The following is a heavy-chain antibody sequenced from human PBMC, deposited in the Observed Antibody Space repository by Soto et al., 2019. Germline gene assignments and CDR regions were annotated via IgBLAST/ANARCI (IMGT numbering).Heavy chain of an antibody. V-gene: IGHV3-15*01. Sequence: EVQLVESGGGLVKPGGSLRLSCAASGFTFSDAWMSWVRQAPGKGLEWVGLIKKKTDGGIADYAAPVKGRFTISRDDSKNTLYLQMSSLKTEDTAVYYCRTQWLDWGQGTLVTVSS. J-gene: IGHJ4*02. CDR2: IKKKTDGGIA. CDR1: GFTFSDAW. CDR3: RTQWLD. D-gene: IGHD6-19*01.